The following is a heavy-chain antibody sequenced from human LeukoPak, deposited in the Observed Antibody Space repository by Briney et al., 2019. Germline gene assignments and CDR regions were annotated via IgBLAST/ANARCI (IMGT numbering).Heavy chain of an antibody. Sequence: GGSLRLSCAASEFTFTDYYMSWIRQAPGKGLEWLSYISISGTTINYADSVKGRFTISRDNVKNLLYLQMNSLRVDDTAVYYCARGPLYGSGSDFLDYWGQGILVTVSS. D-gene: IGHD3-10*01. V-gene: IGHV3-11*01. CDR1: EFTFTDYY. CDR2: ISISGTTI. J-gene: IGHJ4*02. CDR3: ARGPLYGSGSDFLDY.